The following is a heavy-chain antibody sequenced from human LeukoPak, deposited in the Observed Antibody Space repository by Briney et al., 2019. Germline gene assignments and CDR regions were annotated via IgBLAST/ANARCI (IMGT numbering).Heavy chain of an antibody. J-gene: IGHJ3*02. V-gene: IGHV4-34*01. D-gene: IGHD2-21*02. CDR3: ASFGGDVDDAFDI. Sequence: SETLSLTCAVYGGSFSGYYWSWIRQPPGKGLEWIGEINHSGSTNYNPSLKSRVTISVDTSKNQFSLKLSSVTAADTAVYYCASFGGDVDDAFDIWGQGTMVTVSS. CDR1: GGSFSGYY. CDR2: INHSGST.